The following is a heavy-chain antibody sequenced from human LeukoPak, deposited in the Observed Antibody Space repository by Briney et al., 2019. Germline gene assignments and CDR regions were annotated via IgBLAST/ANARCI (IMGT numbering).Heavy chain of an antibody. CDR1: GFTFSSYG. Sequence: PGGSLRLSCAASGFTFSSYGMHWVRQAPGKGLKWVAFIRYDGSNKYYADSVKGRFTISRDNSKNTLYLQMNSLRAEDTAVYYCAKNPPRAAGGSEPDYWGQGTLVTVSS. CDR2: IRYDGSNK. CDR3: AKNPPRAAGGSEPDY. V-gene: IGHV3-30*02. D-gene: IGHD1-14*01. J-gene: IGHJ4*02.